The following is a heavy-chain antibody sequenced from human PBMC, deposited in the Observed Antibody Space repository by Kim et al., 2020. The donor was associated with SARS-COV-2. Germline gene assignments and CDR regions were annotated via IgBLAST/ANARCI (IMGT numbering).Heavy chain of an antibody. Sequence: SETLSLTCAVYGGSFSGYYWSWIRQPPGKGLEWIGEINHSGSTNYNPSLKSRVTISVDTSKNQFSLKLSSVTTADTAVYYCARGLGRSFHYWGQGTLVTVSS. V-gene: IGHV4-34*01. CDR1: GGSFSGYY. D-gene: IGHD1-1*01. CDR3: ARGLGRSFHY. J-gene: IGHJ4*02. CDR2: INHSGST.